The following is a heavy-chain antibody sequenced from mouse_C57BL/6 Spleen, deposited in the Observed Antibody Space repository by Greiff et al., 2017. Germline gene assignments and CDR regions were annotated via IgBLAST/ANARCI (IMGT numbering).Heavy chain of an antibody. D-gene: IGHD4-1*01. Sequence: VQLQQPGAELVRPGSSVKLSCKASGYTFTSYWMHWVKQRPIQGLEWIGNIDPSDSETHYNQKFKDKATLTVDKSSSTAYMQLSSLTSEDSAVYYCAVNWDEAMDYWGQGTSVTVSS. V-gene: IGHV1-52*01. CDR1: GYTFTSYW. J-gene: IGHJ4*01. CDR3: AVNWDEAMDY. CDR2: IDPSDSET.